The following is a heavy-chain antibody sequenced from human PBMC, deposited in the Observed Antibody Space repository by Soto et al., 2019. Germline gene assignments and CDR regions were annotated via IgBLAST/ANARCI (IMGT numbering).Heavy chain of an antibody. V-gene: IGHV1-69*12. CDR3: VSVRTTVTTSYYYYGMDV. Sequence: QVQLVQSGAEVKKPGSSVKVSCKASGGTFSSYAISWVRQAPGQGLEWMGGIIPIFGTANYAQKFQGRVTITADESTSTAYMELSSLRSEDTAVYYCVSVRTTVTTSYYYYGMDVWGQGTTVTVSS. CDR2: IIPIFGTA. D-gene: IGHD4-4*01. J-gene: IGHJ6*02. CDR1: GGTFSSYA.